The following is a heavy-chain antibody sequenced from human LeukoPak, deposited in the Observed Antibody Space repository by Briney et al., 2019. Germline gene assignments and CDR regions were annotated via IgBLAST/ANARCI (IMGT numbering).Heavy chain of an antibody. D-gene: IGHD6-25*01. J-gene: IGHJ6*03. CDR1: GGTFSSYA. CDR3: ARGESSGRKDYYYMDV. CDR2: IIPIFGTA. V-gene: IGHV1-69*05. Sequence: SVKVSCKASGGTFSSYAISWVRQAPGQGLEWMGGIIPIFGTANYAQKFQGRVTITTDESTSTAYMELSSLRSEDTAVYYCARGESSGRKDYYYMDVRGKGTTVTVSS.